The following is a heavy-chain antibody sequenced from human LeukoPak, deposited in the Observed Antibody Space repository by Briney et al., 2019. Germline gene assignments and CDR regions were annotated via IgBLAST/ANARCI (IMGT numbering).Heavy chain of an antibody. CDR3: ARHLYYYYGMDV. J-gene: IGHJ6*02. Sequence: SETLSLTCTVSGGSISSGDYYWSWIRQPPGKGLEWIGYIYYSGSTYYNPSLKSRVTISVDTSKNQFSLKLSSVTAADTAVYYCARHLYYYYGMDVWGQGTTVTVSS. CDR2: IYYSGST. CDR1: GGSISSGDYY. V-gene: IGHV4-30-4*01.